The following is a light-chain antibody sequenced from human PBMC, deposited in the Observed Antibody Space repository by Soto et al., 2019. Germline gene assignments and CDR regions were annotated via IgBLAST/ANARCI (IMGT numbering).Light chain of an antibody. V-gene: IGLV1-40*01. J-gene: IGLJ2*01. CDR3: QSYDSSVSKVV. Sequence: QSVLTQPPSVSGAPGQRVTISCTGSSSNIGAGYDVHWYQQLPGTAPKLLIYGNGNRPSGVPDRFSGSKSGTSASLAITGLQAEDEADYYCQSYDSSVSKVVFGGGTKLTVL. CDR1: SSNIGAGYD. CDR2: GNG.